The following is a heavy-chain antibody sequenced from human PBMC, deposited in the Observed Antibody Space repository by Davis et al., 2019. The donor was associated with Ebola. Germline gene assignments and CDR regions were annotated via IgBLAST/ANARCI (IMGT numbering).Heavy chain of an antibody. J-gene: IGHJ4*02. D-gene: IGHD2-15*01. CDR3: ARAYCSAGTCYYFDY. CDR1: GGSISGHY. CDR2: INYSGRV. Sequence: SETLSLTCTVSGGSISGHYWSWIRQHPGKGLEWIGYINYSGRVYYNPSLKSRVTISVDTSTNQFSLKLSSVTAADTAVYHCARAYCSAGTCYYFDYWGQGTLVTVSS. V-gene: IGHV4-31*03.